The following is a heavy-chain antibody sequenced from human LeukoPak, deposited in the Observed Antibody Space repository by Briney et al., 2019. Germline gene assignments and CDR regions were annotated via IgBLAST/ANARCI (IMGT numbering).Heavy chain of an antibody. V-gene: IGHV4-61*02. CDR1: GGSISSGSYY. J-gene: IGHJ3*02. CDR3: ATQTYVYYYDSSGYFAFDI. CDR2: IYTSGST. Sequence: TSQTLSLTCTVSGGSISSGSYYWSWIRQPAGKGLEWIGRIYTSGSTNYNPSLKSRVTISVDTSKNQFSLKLSSVTAADTAVYYCATQTYVYYYDSSGYFAFDIWGQGTMVTVSS. D-gene: IGHD3-22*01.